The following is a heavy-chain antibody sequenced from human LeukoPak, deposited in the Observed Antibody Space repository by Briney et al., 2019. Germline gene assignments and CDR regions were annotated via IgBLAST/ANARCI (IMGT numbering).Heavy chain of an antibody. CDR2: IYHSGTT. D-gene: IGHD1-26*01. CDR1: GGSISSSNW. V-gene: IGHV4-4*02. J-gene: IGHJ5*02. Sequence: PSETLSLTCAVSGGSISSSNWWSWVRQPPGKGLEWIGEIYHSGTTNYNPSLKSRVTISVDKSKNQFSLKVTPVTAADTAVYYCARSPSGSSSRWFDPWGQGTLVTVSS. CDR3: ARSPSGSSSRWFDP.